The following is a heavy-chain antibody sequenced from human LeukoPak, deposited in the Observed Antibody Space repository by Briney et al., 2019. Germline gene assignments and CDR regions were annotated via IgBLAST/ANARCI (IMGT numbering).Heavy chain of an antibody. CDR2: ISAYNGNI. D-gene: IGHD3-22*01. CDR3: ARTVYYDSSGYYPPGYFDY. J-gene: IGHJ4*02. V-gene: IGHV1-18*01. CDR1: GYTLTNFG. Sequence: ASVKVSCKASGYTLTNFGISWVRQAPGQGLEWMGRISAYNGNINYAQKLQGRVTMTTDTSTSTAYMELRSLRSDDTAVYYCARTVYYDSSGYYPPGYFDYWGQGTLVTVSS.